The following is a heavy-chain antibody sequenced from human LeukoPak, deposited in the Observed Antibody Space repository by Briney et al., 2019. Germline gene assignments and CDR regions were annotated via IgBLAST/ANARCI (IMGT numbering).Heavy chain of an antibody. CDR1: GYTFTSYG. CDR2: ISAYNGNT. J-gene: IGHJ3*02. CDR3: ARVRFLLWNYITFDI. V-gene: IGHV1-18*01. Sequence: GASVKVSCKASGYTFTSYGISWVRQAPGQGLEWMGWISAYNGNTNYAQKLQGRVTMTTDTSTSTAYMELRSLRSDDTAMYYCARVRFLLWNYITFDIWGQGTMVTVSS. D-gene: IGHD1-7*01.